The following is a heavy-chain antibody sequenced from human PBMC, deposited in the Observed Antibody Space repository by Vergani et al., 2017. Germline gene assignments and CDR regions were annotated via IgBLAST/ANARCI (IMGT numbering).Heavy chain of an antibody. CDR3: ARVPHYCSSTSCYNGWFDP. Sequence: QVQLVQSGAEVKKPGSSVKVSCKASGGTFSSYAISWVRQAPGQGLEWMGGIIPIFGTANYAQKFQGRVTITADESTSTAYMELSSLRSEDTAVYYCARVPHYCSSTSCYNGWFDPWGQGTLVTVSS. D-gene: IGHD2-2*02. CDR1: GGTFSSYA. J-gene: IGHJ5*02. V-gene: IGHV1-69*01. CDR2: IIPIFGTA.